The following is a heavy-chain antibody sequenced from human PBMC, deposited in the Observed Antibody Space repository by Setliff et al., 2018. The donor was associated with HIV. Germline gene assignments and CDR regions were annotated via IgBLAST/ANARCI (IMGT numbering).Heavy chain of an antibody. J-gene: IGHJ4*02. V-gene: IGHV4-34*01. CDR2: INHGGST. CDR3: ASEYSNFWSGGFDY. D-gene: IGHD3-3*01. Sequence: PSETLSLTCALYSGSFSGYFWSWIRQPPGKGLEWIGEINHGGSTNYNPSLKSRVTISVDTSKNQFSLKLTSVTAADSAVYYCASEYSNFWSGGFDYWAQGTPVTVSS. CDR1: SGSFSGYF.